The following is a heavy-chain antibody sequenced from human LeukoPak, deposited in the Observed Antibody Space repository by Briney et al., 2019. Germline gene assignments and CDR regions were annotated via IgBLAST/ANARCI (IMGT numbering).Heavy chain of an antibody. V-gene: IGHV3-30*03. Sequence: GGSLRLSCAASGFTFSNYGMHWVRQAPGKGLEWVAVISYDGSNKYYADSVKGRFTISRDNSENTLYLQTNSLRAEDTAVYYCVLTVVNAFDIWGQGTLVTVSS. D-gene: IGHD2-21*02. CDR2: ISYDGSNK. CDR1: GFTFSNYG. CDR3: VLTVVNAFDI. J-gene: IGHJ3*02.